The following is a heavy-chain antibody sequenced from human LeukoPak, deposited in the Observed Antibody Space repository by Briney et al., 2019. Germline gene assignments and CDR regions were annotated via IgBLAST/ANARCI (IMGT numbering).Heavy chain of an antibody. CDR3: ARGNILTGYDC. CDR1: GFTFSSYD. CDR2: IGIAGDT. J-gene: IGHJ4*02. D-gene: IGHD3-9*01. Sequence: PGGSLRLSCAASGFTFSSYDMHWVRQATGKGLEWVSAIGIAGDTYYSGFVKGRFTISRENAKNFLYLQMNSLRAGDTAVYYCARGNILTGYDCWGQGTLVTVSS. V-gene: IGHV3-13*04.